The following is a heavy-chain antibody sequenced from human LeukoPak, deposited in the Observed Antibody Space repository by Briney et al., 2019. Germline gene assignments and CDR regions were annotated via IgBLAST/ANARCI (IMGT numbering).Heavy chain of an antibody. D-gene: IGHD1-26*01. CDR3: AREGKYSGSYLGQVSAFDI. V-gene: IGHV1-18*01. CDR2: ISAYNGNI. J-gene: IGHJ3*02. CDR1: GYTFTSYG. Sequence: ASVKVSCKASGYTFTSYGISWVRQAPGQGLEWMGWISAYNGNINYAQKIQGRVTMTTDTSTSTAYMELRSLRSDDTAVYYCAREGKYSGSYLGQVSAFDIWGQGTMVTVSS.